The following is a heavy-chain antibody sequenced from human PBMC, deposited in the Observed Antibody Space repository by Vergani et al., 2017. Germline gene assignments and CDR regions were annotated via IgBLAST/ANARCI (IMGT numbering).Heavy chain of an antibody. J-gene: IGHJ6*02. CDR3: ARDGSGSYYNYYYGMDV. CDR2: IIPILGIA. CDR1: GGTFSSYT. D-gene: IGHD3-10*01. V-gene: IGHV1-69*08. Sequence: QVQLVQSGAEVKKPGSSVKVSCKASGGTFSSYTISWVRQAPGQGLEWMGRIIPILGIANYAQKFQGRVTITADKSTSTAYMELSSLRSEDTAVYYCARDGSGSYYNYYYGMDVWGQGTTVTVSS.